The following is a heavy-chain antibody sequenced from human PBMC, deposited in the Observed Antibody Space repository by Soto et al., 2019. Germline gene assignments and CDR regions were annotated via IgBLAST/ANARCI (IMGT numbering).Heavy chain of an antibody. Sequence: QGQLVQSGAEVKKPGSSVKVSCKASGGTFSSYAISWVRQAPGQGLEWMGGIIPIFGTANYAQKFQGRVTITADESTSTAYMELSSLRSEDTAVYYCARDYGYSYGYYYYGMDVWGQGTTVTVSS. V-gene: IGHV1-69*12. D-gene: IGHD5-18*01. J-gene: IGHJ6*02. CDR3: ARDYGYSYGYYYYGMDV. CDR2: IIPIFGTA. CDR1: GGTFSSYA.